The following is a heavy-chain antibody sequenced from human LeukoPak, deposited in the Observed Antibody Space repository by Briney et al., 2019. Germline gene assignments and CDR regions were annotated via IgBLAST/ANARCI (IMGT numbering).Heavy chain of an antibody. CDR1: GFTFDDYA. J-gene: IGHJ4*02. D-gene: IGHD6-19*01. CDR2: ISGDGGST. CDR3: AKVERGIAVAGTPAPFDY. V-gene: IGHV3-43*02. Sequence: GGSLRLSCAASGFTFDDYAMHWVRQAPGKGLELVSLISGDGGSTYYADSVKGRFTISRDNSKNSLYLQMNSLRTEDTALYYCAKVERGIAVAGTPAPFDYWGQGTLVTVSS.